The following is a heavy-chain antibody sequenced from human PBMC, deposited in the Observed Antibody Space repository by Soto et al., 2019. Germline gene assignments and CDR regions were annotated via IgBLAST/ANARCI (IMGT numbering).Heavy chain of an antibody. CDR3: ARDDSTYYYDSSGFGASDI. V-gene: IGHV3-33*01. CDR1: GFTFSSYG. J-gene: IGHJ3*02. CDR2: IWYDGSNK. D-gene: IGHD3-22*01. Sequence: QVQLVESGGGVVQPGRSLRLSCAASGFTFSSYGMHWVRQAPGKGLEWVAVIWYDGSNKYYADSVKGRFTISRDNSKNTLYLQMNSLRAEDTAVYYCARDDSTYYYDSSGFGASDIWGQGTMVTVSS.